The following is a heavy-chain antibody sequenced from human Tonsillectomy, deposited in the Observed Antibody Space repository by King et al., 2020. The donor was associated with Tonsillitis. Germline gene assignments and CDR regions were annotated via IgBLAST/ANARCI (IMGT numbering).Heavy chain of an antibody. V-gene: IGHV3-30*18. D-gene: IGHD2-2*02. J-gene: IGHJ5*02. Sequence: VQLVESGGGVVQPGRSLRLSCAASGFTFSTYGMHWVRQAPGKGLEWVAVISSDGNDKYYTDSVKGRFTISRDNSKSTLYLQMNSLRAEDTAVYYCAKDRPYTVHAWGQGTLVTVSS. CDR2: ISSDGNDK. CDR1: GFTFSTYG. CDR3: AKDRPYTVHA.